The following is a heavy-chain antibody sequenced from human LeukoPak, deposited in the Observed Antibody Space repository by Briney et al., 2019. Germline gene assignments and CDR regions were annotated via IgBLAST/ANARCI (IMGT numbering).Heavy chain of an antibody. CDR1: GFTFSSYS. CDR2: ISSSSSYI. V-gene: IGHV3-21*01. CDR3: ARDRWGYSYGGD. D-gene: IGHD5-18*01. Sequence: GGSLRLSCAASGFTFSSYSMNWVRQAPGEGLEWVSSISSSSSYIYYADSVKGRFTICRDNAKNSLYLQMNSLRAEDTAVYYCARDRWGYSYGGDWGQGTLVTVSS. J-gene: IGHJ4*02.